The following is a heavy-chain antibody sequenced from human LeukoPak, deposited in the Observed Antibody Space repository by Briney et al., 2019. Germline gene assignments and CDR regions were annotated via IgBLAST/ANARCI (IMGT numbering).Heavy chain of an antibody. Sequence: PGGSLRLSRAASGFTFSSYSMNWVRQAPGKGLEWVSSISSSSSYIYYADSVKGRFTISRDNAKNSLYLQMNSLRAEDTAVYYCASSPGARGYWGQGTLVTVSS. CDR2: ISSSSSYI. CDR1: GFTFSSYS. CDR3: ASSPGARGY. V-gene: IGHV3-21*01. D-gene: IGHD1-26*01. J-gene: IGHJ4*02.